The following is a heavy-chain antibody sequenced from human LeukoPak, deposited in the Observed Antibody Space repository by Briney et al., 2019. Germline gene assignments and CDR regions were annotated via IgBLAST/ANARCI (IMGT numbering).Heavy chain of an antibody. CDR1: GFTFSSSG. V-gene: IGHV3-33*06. Sequence: GRSLRLSCAASGFTFSSSGMHWVRQAPGKGLEWVALIWNDGSDTYYGDSVKGRFTTSRDNSKNTLYLQMISLRAEDTAVYYCAKGLKYCSCSSCYENIYYTDVWGKGTTVTVSS. J-gene: IGHJ6*03. CDR2: IWNDGSDT. CDR3: AKGLKYCSCSSCYENIYYTDV. D-gene: IGHD2-15*01.